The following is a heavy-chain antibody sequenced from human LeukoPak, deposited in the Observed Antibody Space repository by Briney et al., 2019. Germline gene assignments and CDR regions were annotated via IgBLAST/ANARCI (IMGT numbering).Heavy chain of an antibody. V-gene: IGHV4-31*03. Sequence: KSSETLSLTCTVSGGSISSGGYYWSWIRQHPGKGLEWIGYIYYSGSTYYNPSLKSRVTISVDTSKNQFSLKLSSVTAADTAVYYCARVRDGYNPNFVYWGQGTLVTVSS. J-gene: IGHJ4*02. CDR2: IYYSGST. CDR1: GGSISSGGYY. CDR3: ARVRDGYNPNFVY. D-gene: IGHD5-24*01.